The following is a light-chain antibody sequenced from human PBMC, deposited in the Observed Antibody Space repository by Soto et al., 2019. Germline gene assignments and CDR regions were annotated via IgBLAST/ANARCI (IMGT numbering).Light chain of an antibody. CDR2: DAS. CDR3: QQYNSGGT. V-gene: IGKV1-5*01. J-gene: IGKJ1*01. CDR1: QSISSW. Sequence: DIQMTQSPSTLSASVGDRVTITCRASQSISSWLAWYQQKPGEAPKLLIYDASSLESGVPSRFSGSGSGTEFTLTISSLQPDDFATYYCQQYNSGGTFGQGTKVDIK.